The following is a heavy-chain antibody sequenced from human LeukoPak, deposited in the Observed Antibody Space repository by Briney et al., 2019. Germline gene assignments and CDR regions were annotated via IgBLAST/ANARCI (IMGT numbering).Heavy chain of an antibody. V-gene: IGHV4-39*01. Sequence: PSETLSLTCTVSGDSISSSAYYSGWIRQPPGKGLEWIGGVYYSGGTYYNPSLKSRVTISVDTSKNQFSLKLSSVAAADTAVYYCARTYYYFSGSYLDYWGQGILVTVSS. D-gene: IGHD3-10*01. CDR3: ARTYYYFSGSYLDY. CDR1: GDSISSSAYY. J-gene: IGHJ4*02. CDR2: VYYSGGT.